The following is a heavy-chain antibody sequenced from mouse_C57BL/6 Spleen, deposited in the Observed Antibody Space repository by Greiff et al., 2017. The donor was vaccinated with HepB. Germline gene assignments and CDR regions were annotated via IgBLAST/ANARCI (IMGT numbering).Heavy chain of an antibody. V-gene: IGHV5-17*01. CDR3: ARGDGSIYFDY. CDR2: ISSGSSTI. Sequence: DVKLVESGGGLVKPGGSLKLSCAASGFTFSDYGMHWVRQAPEKGLEWVAYISSGSSTIYYADTVKGRFTISRDNAKNTLFLQMTSLRSEDTAMYYCARGDGSIYFDYWGQGTTLTVSS. CDR1: GFTFSDYG. D-gene: IGHD1-1*01. J-gene: IGHJ2*01.